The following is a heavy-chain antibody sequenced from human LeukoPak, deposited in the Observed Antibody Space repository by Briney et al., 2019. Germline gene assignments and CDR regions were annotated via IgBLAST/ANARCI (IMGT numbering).Heavy chain of an antibody. CDR2: ISWNSGSI. D-gene: IGHD3-16*02. J-gene: IGHJ4*02. Sequence: GGSLRLPCAASGFTFDDYAMHWVRQAPGKGLEWVSGISWNSGSIGYADSVKGRFTISRDNAKNSLYLQMNSLRAEDTALYYCAKADDYVWGSYRHFDYWGQGTLVTVSS. CDR1: GFTFDDYA. CDR3: AKADDYVWGSYRHFDY. V-gene: IGHV3-9*01.